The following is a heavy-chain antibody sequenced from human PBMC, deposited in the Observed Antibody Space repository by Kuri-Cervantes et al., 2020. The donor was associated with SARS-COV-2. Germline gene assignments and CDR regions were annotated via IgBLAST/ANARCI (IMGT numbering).Heavy chain of an antibody. D-gene: IGHD2-8*01. CDR1: GYSISSSYY. J-gene: IGHJ4*02. Sequence: SETLSLTCTVSGYSISSSYYWGWIRQPPGKGLEWIGSIYYSGSTYYNPSLKSRVTISVDTSKNQFSLKLSSVTAADTAVYYCARQYCTNGVCYTPFDYWGQGTLVTVSS. CDR3: ARQYCTNGVCYTPFDY. CDR2: IYYSGST. V-gene: IGHV4-39*01.